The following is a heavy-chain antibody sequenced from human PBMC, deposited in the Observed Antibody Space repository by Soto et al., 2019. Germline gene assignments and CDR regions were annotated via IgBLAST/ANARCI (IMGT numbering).Heavy chain of an antibody. V-gene: IGHV4-34*01. CDR2: INHSGST. Sequence: SETLSLTCAVYGGSFSGCDWSWIRQPPGKGLEWIGEINHSGSTNYNPSLKSRVTISVDTSKNQFSLKLSSVTAADTAVCYCALLGSGSYRSSDGMDVWGQGTTVTV. CDR1: GGSFSGCD. D-gene: IGHD3-10*01. J-gene: IGHJ6*02. CDR3: ALLGSGSYRSSDGMDV.